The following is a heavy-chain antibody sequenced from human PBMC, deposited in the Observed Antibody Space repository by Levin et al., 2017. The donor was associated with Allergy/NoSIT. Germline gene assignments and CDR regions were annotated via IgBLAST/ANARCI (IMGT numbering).Heavy chain of an antibody. CDR1: GGTFSSYT. Sequence: KISCKASGGTFSSYTISWVRQAPGQGLEWMGRIIPILGTANYAQKFQGRVTITADKSTSTAYMELSSLRSEDTAVYYCAREGYYDILTGVNHDAFDIWGQGTMVTVSS. D-gene: IGHD3-9*01. J-gene: IGHJ3*02. CDR3: AREGYYDILTGVNHDAFDI. CDR2: IIPILGTA. V-gene: IGHV1-69*08.